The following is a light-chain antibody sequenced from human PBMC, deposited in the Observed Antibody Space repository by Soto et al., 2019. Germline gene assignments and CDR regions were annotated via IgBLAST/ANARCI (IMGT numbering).Light chain of an antibody. J-gene: IGKJ5*01. CDR1: QSVLSNY. Sequence: ILLTQSPGTLSLSPGERVNLSCRASQSVLSNYLAWYQQKPGQAPRFLIYGAFRRATGIPDRFSGSGSGTDFTLTISSLEPEDFAVYYCQQYSSAPITFGQGTRLEIK. V-gene: IGKV3-20*01. CDR2: GAF. CDR3: QQYSSAPIT.